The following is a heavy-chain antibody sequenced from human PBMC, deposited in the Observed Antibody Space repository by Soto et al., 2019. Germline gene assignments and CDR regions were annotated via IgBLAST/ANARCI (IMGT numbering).Heavy chain of an antibody. J-gene: IGHJ4*02. D-gene: IGHD3-16*01. CDR2: VRGSGGST. CDR3: AKDSNAQSYGDFDY. V-gene: IGHV3-23*01. Sequence: EVQLSDSGGGLVQPGESLRLSCAASGFTFSIYAMTWVRQAPGKGLEWVSSVRGSGGSTYYADSVRGGFTISRDKSKNTLYLQMYSLRADDTDLYYCAKDSNAQSYGDFDYWGQGALVTVSS. CDR1: GFTFSIYA.